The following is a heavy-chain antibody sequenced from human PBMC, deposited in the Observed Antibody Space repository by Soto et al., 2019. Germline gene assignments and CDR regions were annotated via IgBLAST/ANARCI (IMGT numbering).Heavy chain of an antibody. CDR2: ISYDGSNK. CDR3: ARVPIAVAGTDYFDY. V-gene: IGHV3-30-3*01. Sequence: GGSLRLSCAASGFTFSSYAMHWVRQAPGKGLEWVAVISYDGSNKYYADSVKGRFTISRDNSKNTLYLQMNSLRAEDTAVYYCARVPIAVAGTDYFDYWGQGTLVTVSS. D-gene: IGHD6-19*01. J-gene: IGHJ4*02. CDR1: GFTFSSYA.